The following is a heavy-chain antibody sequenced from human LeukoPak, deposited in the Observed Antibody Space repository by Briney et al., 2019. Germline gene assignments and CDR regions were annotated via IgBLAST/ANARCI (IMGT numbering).Heavy chain of an antibody. CDR3: ARGEYGSGSYHIDY. J-gene: IGHJ4*02. D-gene: IGHD3-10*01. CDR2: ISSSSSYI. V-gene: IGHV3-21*01. CDR1: GFTFSSYS. Sequence: PGGSLRLSCGASGFTFSSYSMNWVRQAPGKGLEWVSFISSSSSYIYYADSVKGRFTISRDNAKNSLYLQMNSLRAEDTAVYYCARGEYGSGSYHIDYWGQGTLVTVSS.